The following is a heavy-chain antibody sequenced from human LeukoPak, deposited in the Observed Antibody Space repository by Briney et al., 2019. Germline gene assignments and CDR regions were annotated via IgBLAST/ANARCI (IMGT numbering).Heavy chain of an antibody. V-gene: IGHV1-69*05. Sequence: SVKVSCRASGGTFSSYAISWVRQAPGQGLEWMGGIIPIFGTANYAQKFQGRVTITTDESTSTAYMELSSLRSEDTAVYYCASGDYDILTGYHHYPMGYWGQGTLVTVSS. J-gene: IGHJ4*02. D-gene: IGHD3-9*01. CDR1: GGTFSSYA. CDR3: ASGDYDILTGYHHYPMGY. CDR2: IIPIFGTA.